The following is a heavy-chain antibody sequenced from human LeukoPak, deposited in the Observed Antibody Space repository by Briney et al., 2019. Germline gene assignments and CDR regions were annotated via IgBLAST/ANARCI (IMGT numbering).Heavy chain of an antibody. J-gene: IGHJ4*02. CDR3: AREPYYYGSGRGFDY. D-gene: IGHD3-10*01. V-gene: IGHV4-34*01. Sequence: SETLSLTCAVYGGSFSGYYWSWIRQPPGKGLEWIGEINHSGSTNYNPSLKSRVTISVDTSKNQFSLKLSSVTAADTAVYYCAREPYYYGSGRGFDYWGQGTLVTVSS. CDR2: INHSGST. CDR1: GGSFSGYY.